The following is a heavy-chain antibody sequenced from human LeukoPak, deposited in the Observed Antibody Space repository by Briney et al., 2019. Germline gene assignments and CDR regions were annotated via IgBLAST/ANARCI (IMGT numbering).Heavy chain of an antibody. CDR1: GGXLSGYS. Sequence: SETLSLTCAVYGGXLSGYSWXWXXXPPGXGLQWIXEIDESGSINYNPSLKSRATISVVTTKNHFSLQLSSLTAADTAVYYCARGHGGLGGMDVWGLGTTVIVS. V-gene: IGHV4-34*01. CDR3: ARGHGGLGGMDV. D-gene: IGHD2-15*01. CDR2: IDESGSI. J-gene: IGHJ6*02.